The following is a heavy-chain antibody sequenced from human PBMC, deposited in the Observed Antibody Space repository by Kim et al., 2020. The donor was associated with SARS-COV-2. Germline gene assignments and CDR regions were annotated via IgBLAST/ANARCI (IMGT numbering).Heavy chain of an antibody. CDR1: GGSISSYY. CDR2: IYTSGST. CDR3: ARDGAWDHDYGDHTTGNYGMDV. Sequence: SETLSLTCTVSGGSISSYYWSWIRQPAGKGLEWIGRIYTSGSTNYNPSLKSRVTMSVDTSKNQFSLKLSSVTAADTAVYYCARDGAWDHDYGDHTTGNYGMDVWGQGTTVTVSS. V-gene: IGHV4-4*07. J-gene: IGHJ6*02. D-gene: IGHD4-17*01.